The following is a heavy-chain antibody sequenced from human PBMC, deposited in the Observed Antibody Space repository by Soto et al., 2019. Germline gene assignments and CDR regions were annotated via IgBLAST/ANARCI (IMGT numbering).Heavy chain of an antibody. V-gene: IGHV3-23*01. J-gene: IGHJ4*02. CDR3: AKDGTTVITLYSCYFDY. Sequence: GGSLRLSCAVSGFTFSRYTMSWVRQAPGKGLEWVSAISGSGGYTYYADSVKGRVTVSRDNSKNTLYLQMNSLRAEDTAVYYCAKDGTTVITLYSCYFDYWGQGTLVTVSS. D-gene: IGHD4-4*01. CDR2: ISGSGGYT. CDR1: GFTFSRYT.